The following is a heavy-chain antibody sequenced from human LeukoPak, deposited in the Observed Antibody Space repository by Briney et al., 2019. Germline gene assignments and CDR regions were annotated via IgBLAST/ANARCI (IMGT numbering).Heavy chain of an antibody. CDR3: AKGGFGRPFDY. V-gene: IGHV3-23*01. CDR2: ISGSGDST. CDR1: GFTLRSYV. D-gene: IGHD3-10*01. Sequence: GGSLRLSCVASGFTLRSYVMNWVRQTPGKGLEWVSSISGSGDSTFYADSVKGRFSISRDNSKNTLYLQMNSLRAEDTAVYYCAKGGFGRPFDYWGQGTLVTVSS. J-gene: IGHJ4*02.